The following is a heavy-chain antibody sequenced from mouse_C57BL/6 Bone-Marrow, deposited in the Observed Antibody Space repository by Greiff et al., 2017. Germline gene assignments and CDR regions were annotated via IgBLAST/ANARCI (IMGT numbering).Heavy chain of an antibody. CDR2: IYPGDGDT. V-gene: IGHV1-80*01. D-gene: IGHD1-1*01. J-gene: IGHJ1*03. Sequence: VQLQQSGAELVKPGASVKISCKASGYAFSSYRMNWVKQRHGRGLEWIGQIYPGDGDTNYNGKCKGKATLTADKASSTAYMQLSSLISEDSAVYCCARRDYGSTHWYFDVWVTGTTVTVSS. CDR3: ARRDYGSTHWYFDV. CDR1: GYAFSSYR.